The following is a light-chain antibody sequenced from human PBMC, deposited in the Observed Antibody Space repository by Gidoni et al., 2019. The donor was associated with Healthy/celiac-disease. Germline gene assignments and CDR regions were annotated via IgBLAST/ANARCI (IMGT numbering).Light chain of an antibody. CDR3: QQYGSSPET. CDR1: QSVSSSY. Sequence: IVSTQSPGTLSLSPGERHTLSCRASQSVSSSYLAWYQQRPGQAPRLLIYGAFSRATGIPDSFSGSGSGTDFTLTISRLEPEDFAVYYCQQYGSSPETFGQGTKVEIK. J-gene: IGKJ1*01. V-gene: IGKV3-20*01. CDR2: GAF.